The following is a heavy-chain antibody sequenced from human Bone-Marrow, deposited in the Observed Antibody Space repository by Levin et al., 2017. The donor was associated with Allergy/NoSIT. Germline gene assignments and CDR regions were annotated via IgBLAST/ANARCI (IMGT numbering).Heavy chain of an antibody. V-gene: IGHV4-30-4*01. CDR2: MYYRGST. Sequence: SETLSLTCTVSGASIKSDDYYWSWIRQPPGKGLEWIAYMYYRGSTRYNPSLKSRVSISVDTSRNQFSLKLSSVTAADTAVYYCVRDVIVARAEVHNWLDPWGQGSLVTVSS. CDR1: GASIKSDDYY. J-gene: IGHJ5*02. D-gene: IGHD2-15*01. CDR3: VRDVIVARAEVHNWLDP.